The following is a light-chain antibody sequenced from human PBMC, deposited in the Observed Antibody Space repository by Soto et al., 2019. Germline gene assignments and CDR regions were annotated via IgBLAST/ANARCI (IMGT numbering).Light chain of an antibody. V-gene: IGKV3-20*01. J-gene: IGKJ1*01. Sequence: EIVLTQSPGTLSLSPGERATLSCRTTQSLSSSYIGWYQQRPGQAPKLLMYATSYRASDVPDRFSGTGSGTRFTLTISSLKPEDFAVYFCHQYGALPHTFGQGTKVDIK. CDR3: HQYGALPHT. CDR2: ATS. CDR1: QSLSSSY.